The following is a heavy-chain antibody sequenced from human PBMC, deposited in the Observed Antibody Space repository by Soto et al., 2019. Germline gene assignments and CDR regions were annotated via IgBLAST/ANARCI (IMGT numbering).Heavy chain of an antibody. Sequence: GGSLRLSCAASGFTFSSYAMSWVRQAPGKGLEWVSAISGSGGSTYYADSVKGRFTISRDNSKNTLYLQMNSLRAEDTAVYYCASHPLKHPVIAKIDYWGQGTLVTVSS. CDR3: ASHPLKHPVIAKIDY. CDR2: ISGSGGST. D-gene: IGHD3-10*01. V-gene: IGHV3-23*01. CDR1: GFTFSSYA. J-gene: IGHJ4*02.